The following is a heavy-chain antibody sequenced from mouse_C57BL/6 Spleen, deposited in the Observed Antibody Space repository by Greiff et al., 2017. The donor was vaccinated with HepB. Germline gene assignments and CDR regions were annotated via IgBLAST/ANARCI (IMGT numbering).Heavy chain of an antibody. Sequence: VQLQQSGPELVKPGASVKISCKASGYTFTDYYMNWVKQSHGKSLEWIGDINPNNGGTSYNQKFKGKATLTVDKSSSTAYMELRSLTSEDSAVYYCARDSSGYAWYFDVWGTGTTVTVSS. CDR2: INPNNGGT. CDR1: GYTFTDYY. CDR3: ARDSSGYAWYFDV. J-gene: IGHJ1*03. D-gene: IGHD3-2*02. V-gene: IGHV1-26*01.